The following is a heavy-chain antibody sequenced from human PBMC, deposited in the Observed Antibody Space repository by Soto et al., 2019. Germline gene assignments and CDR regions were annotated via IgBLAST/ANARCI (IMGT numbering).Heavy chain of an antibody. CDR2: IYYSGST. J-gene: IGHJ6*02. D-gene: IGHD5-18*01. CDR3: ARDMTAMADYYGMDV. CDR1: GGSISSYY. V-gene: IGHV4-59*01. Sequence: SETLSLTCTVSGGSISSYYWSWIRQPPGKGLEWIGYIYYSGSTNYNPSLKSRVTISVDTSKNQFSLKLSSVTAADTAVYYCARDMTAMADYYGMDVWGQGTTVTVSS.